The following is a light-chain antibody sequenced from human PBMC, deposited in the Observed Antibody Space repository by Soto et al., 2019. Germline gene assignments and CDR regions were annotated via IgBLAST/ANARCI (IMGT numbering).Light chain of an antibody. CDR3: SSFASSNTRV. J-gene: IGLJ3*02. Sequence: QSALTQPPSASGSPGQSVTISCTGTSSDVGAYNYVSWYQQHAGKAPKLVIYEVTKRPSGVPDRFSGSKSANTASLTVSGLQAEDEAEYSCSSFASSNTRVFGGGTKLTVL. V-gene: IGLV2-8*01. CDR2: EVT. CDR1: SSDVGAYNY.